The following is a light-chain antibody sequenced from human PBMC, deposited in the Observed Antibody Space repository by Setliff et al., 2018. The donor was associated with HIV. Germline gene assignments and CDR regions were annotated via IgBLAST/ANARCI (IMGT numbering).Light chain of an antibody. CDR1: SSDVGGYNY. CDR2: DVT. CDR3: NSYTSSSTLDVV. V-gene: IGLV2-14*03. J-gene: IGLJ2*01. Sequence: QSVLPQPASVSGSPGQSITISCTGTSSDVGGYNYVSWYQQHPGKAPKLMIYDVTNRPSGVSNRFSGSKSGNTASLTISGLQAEDEADYYCNSYTSSSTLDVVFGGGTKVTV.